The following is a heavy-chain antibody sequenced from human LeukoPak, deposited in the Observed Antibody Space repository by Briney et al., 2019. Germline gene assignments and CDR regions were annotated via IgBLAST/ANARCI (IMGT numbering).Heavy chain of an antibody. J-gene: IGHJ4*02. CDR3: AREKEAGGFDY. V-gene: IGHV4-31*03. CDR2: IYYSGST. D-gene: IGHD3-16*01. Sequence: SETLSLTCTVSGGSISSGGYWSWIRQHPGKGLERIGYIYYSGSTYYNPSLKSRVTISVDTSKNQFSLKLSSVTAADTAVYYCAREKEAGGFDYWGQGTLVTVSS. CDR1: GGSISSGGY.